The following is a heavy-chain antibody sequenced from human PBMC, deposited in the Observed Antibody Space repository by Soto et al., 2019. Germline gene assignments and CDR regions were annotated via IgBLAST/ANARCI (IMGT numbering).Heavy chain of an antibody. Sequence: QVHLVESGGGVVQPGRSLRLSCAASGLTFSNYAMHWVRQAPGKGLEWVAFISYDGTNRCYPDSVKGRFTISRDNSKNPPYLQMNSLKTEDTAVSYCARESSSTVTTGGGGSAKDYWGQGTLVTVSS. CDR2: ISYDGTNR. V-gene: IGHV3-30-3*01. CDR1: GLTFSNYA. J-gene: IGHJ4*02. CDR3: ARESSSTVTTGGGGSAKDY. D-gene: IGHD4-17*01.